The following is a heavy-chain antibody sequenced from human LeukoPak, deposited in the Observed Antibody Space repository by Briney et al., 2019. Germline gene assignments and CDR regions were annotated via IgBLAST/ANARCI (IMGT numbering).Heavy chain of an antibody. CDR3: ARATQRYCSGTTCFPYWFDT. CDR2: THTSGSP. D-gene: IGHD2-2*01. V-gene: IGHV4-4*09. J-gene: IGHJ5*02. CDR1: GGSISSYF. Sequence: SETLSLTCTVSGGSISSYFWNWIRQPPGKGLEWIGYTHTSGSPDYSRSLKSRVTISLDTSKNQFSLMLSSVSAADTAVYFCARATQRYCSGTTCFPYWFDTWGQGTLATVSS.